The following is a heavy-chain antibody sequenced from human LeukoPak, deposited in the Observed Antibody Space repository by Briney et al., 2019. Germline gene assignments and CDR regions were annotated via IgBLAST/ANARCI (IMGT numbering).Heavy chain of an antibody. D-gene: IGHD5-18*01. CDR3: AREGRGYTYGSDY. Sequence: PGRSLRLSCAASGFTFSSYGIHWVRQAPGKGLEWVAVIWYDGRNKYYADTVKGRFTISRDNSKNTLNLQMNSLRAEDTAVYYCAREGRGYTYGSDYWGQGTLVTVSS. CDR2: IWYDGRNK. CDR1: GFTFSSYG. J-gene: IGHJ4*02. V-gene: IGHV3-33*01.